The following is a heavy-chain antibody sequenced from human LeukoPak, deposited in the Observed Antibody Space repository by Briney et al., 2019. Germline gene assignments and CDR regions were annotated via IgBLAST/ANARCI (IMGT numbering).Heavy chain of an antibody. CDR1: GFTFSSYA. CDR3: ARAPLLNYFDY. V-gene: IGHV3-7*01. J-gene: IGHJ4*02. CDR2: IKQDGSEK. D-gene: IGHD1-26*01. Sequence: PGGSLRLSCAASGFTFSSYAMSWVRQAPGKGLEWVANIKQDGSEKYYVDSVKGRFTISRDNAKNSLYLQMNSLRAEDTAVYYCARAPLLNYFDYWGQGTLVTVSS.